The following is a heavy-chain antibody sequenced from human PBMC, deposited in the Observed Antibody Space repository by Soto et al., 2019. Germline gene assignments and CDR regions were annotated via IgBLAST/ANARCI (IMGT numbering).Heavy chain of an antibody. V-gene: IGHV3-23*01. Sequence: EVQLLESGGGLVQPGGSQRLSCAASGFTFGDYVMNWVRQAPGKGLEWVSSIGGRDGSTYYADSVKGRFTISRDNSRSTMFLQMDGLRGEDTAVYYCAKGRSFSWNAGPPPNWFNPWGQGTLVTVSS. D-gene: IGHD1-1*01. J-gene: IGHJ5*02. CDR1: GFTFGDYV. CDR2: IGGRDGST. CDR3: AKGRSFSWNAGPPPNWFNP.